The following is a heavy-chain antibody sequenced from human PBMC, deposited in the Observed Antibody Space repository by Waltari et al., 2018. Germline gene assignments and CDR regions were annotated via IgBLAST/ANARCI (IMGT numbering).Heavy chain of an antibody. V-gene: IGHV3-7*01. Sequence: EVQLVESGGGLVQPGGSLRLSCVASGFTFSRPWMSWLRQAPGKWLEWVANRNEDESGTCYADSGKGRFTISRDNDKSSLYLQMNSLRVEDTAYYYCARDMGIYTNYAAYWGQGTLVTVSS. CDR2: RNEDESGT. CDR1: GFTFSRPW. CDR3: ARDMGIYTNYAAY. J-gene: IGHJ4*02. D-gene: IGHD4-4*01.